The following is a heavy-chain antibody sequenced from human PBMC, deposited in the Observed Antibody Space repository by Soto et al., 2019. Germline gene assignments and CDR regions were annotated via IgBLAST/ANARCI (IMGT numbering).Heavy chain of an antibody. Sequence: PSETLSLTCTVSGGSVSSGSYYWSWIRQPPGKGLEWIGYIYYSGSTNYNPSLKSRVTISVDTSKNQFSLKLSSVTAADTAVYYCAREALGFLGWSPPYGMDVWGQGTTVTVSS. V-gene: IGHV4-61*01. D-gene: IGHD3-3*01. CDR1: GGSVSSGSYY. CDR3: AREALGFLGWSPPYGMDV. J-gene: IGHJ6*02. CDR2: IYYSGST.